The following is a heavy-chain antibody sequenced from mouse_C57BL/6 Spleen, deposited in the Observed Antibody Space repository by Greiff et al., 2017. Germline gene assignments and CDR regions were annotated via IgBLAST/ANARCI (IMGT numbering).Heavy chain of an antibody. CDR3: TTDYDGGGFAY. Sequence: VQLQQSGAELVRPGASVKLSCTAPGFNIKDDYMHWVKQRPEQGLEWIGWIDPENGDTEYASKFQGKATITADTSSNTAYLQLSSLTSEDTAVYYCTTDYDGGGFAYWGQGTLVTVSA. D-gene: IGHD2-4*01. CDR1: GFNIKDDY. V-gene: IGHV14-4*01. J-gene: IGHJ3*01. CDR2: IDPENGDT.